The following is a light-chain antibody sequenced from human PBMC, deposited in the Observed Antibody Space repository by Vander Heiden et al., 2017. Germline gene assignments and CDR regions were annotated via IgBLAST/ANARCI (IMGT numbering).Light chain of an antibody. CDR3: HQSYRALTWT. CDR2: AAS. CDR1: ETIRNL. J-gene: IGKJ1*01. Sequence: DSQMTQSPSSLLAAVGDRVTITCLASETIRNLLNWYQQKPGKAPNLLIYAASTLQSGVPSRFSGSGFGTYFTLTISNLQPEDSATYYCHQSYRALTWTFGQGTKVEIK. V-gene: IGKV1-39*01.